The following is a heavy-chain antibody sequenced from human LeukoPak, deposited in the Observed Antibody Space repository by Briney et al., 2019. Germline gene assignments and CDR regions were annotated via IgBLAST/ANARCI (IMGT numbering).Heavy chain of an antibody. CDR1: GFSVGSNY. J-gene: IGHJ4*02. D-gene: IGHD3-9*01. V-gene: IGHV3-66*01. CDR3: AKDDAWLRYQY. CDR2: IYSGGST. Sequence: GGSLRLSCAASGFSVGSNYMTWVRQAPGKGLEWVSLIYSGGSTYYADSVKGRFTISRDNSKNTLDLQMNSLRAEDTAVYYCAKDDAWLRYQYWGQGTLVTVSS.